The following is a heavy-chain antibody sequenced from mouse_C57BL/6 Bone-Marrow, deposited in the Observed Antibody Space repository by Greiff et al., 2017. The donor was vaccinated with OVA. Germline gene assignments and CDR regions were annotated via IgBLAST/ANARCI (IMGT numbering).Heavy chain of an antibody. V-gene: IGHV1-63*01. CDR2: IYPGGGYT. CDR3: ARCDYDAMDY. Sequence: QVQLKQSGAELVRPGTSVKMSCKASGYTFTNYWIGWAKQRPGHGLEWIGDIYPGGGYTNYNEKFKGKATLTADKSSSTAYMQFSSLTSEDSAIYYCARCDYDAMDYWGQGTSVTVSS. CDR1: GYTFTNYW. J-gene: IGHJ4*01.